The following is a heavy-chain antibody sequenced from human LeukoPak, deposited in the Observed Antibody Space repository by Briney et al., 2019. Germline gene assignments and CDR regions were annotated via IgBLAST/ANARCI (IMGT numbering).Heavy chain of an antibody. CDR2: IYYSGST. CDR1: GCSISSGSYY. D-gene: IGHD3-22*01. Sequence: SETLTLTCTVSGCSISSGSYYWSWIRQPPGQELVWIGYIYYSGSTNYNPSLKSRVTISVDTSKSQFSLKLSSVTAADTAVYYCARLRFKDSSGYYRLKYDAFDIWGQGTMVTVSS. CDR3: ARLRFKDSSGYYRLKYDAFDI. V-gene: IGHV4-61*01. J-gene: IGHJ3*02.